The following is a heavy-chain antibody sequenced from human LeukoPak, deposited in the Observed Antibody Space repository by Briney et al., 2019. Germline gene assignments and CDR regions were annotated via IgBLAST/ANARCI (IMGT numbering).Heavy chain of an antibody. V-gene: IGHV1-8*01. CDR1: GYTFTSYD. J-gene: IGHJ4*02. CDR3: ARGIAVAGTDY. D-gene: IGHD6-19*01. Sequence: RASVKVSCKASGYTFTSYDINWVRQATGQGLEWMGWMNPNSGNTGYARKFQGRVTMTRNTSISTAYMELSSLRSEDTAVYYCARGIAVAGTDYWDQGTLVTVSS. CDR2: MNPNSGNT.